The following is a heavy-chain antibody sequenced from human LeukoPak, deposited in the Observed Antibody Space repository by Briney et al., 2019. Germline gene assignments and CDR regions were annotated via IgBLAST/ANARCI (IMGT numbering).Heavy chain of an antibody. CDR3: ARGDIVATHFGY. CDR1: GGSVSSGSYY. Sequence: ASETLSLTCTVSGGSVSSGSYYWSWIRQPPGKGLEWIGYIYYSGSTNYNPSLKSRVTISVDTSKNQFSLKLSSVTAADTAVYYCARGDIVATHFGYWGQGTLVTVSS. CDR2: IYYSGST. J-gene: IGHJ4*02. V-gene: IGHV4-61*01. D-gene: IGHD5-12*01.